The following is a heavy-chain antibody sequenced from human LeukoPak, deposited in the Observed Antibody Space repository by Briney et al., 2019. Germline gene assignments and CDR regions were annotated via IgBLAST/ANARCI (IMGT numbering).Heavy chain of an antibody. CDR1: GFSFSNYW. J-gene: IGHJ3*02. V-gene: IGHV3-7*01. CDR2: IKDDGSET. Sequence: GGSLRLSCAASGFSFSNYWMSWVRQAPGKGLEWVANIKDDGSETYDVDSVKGRFTFSRDNTKNSLYLQMNSLRPEDTAIYYCARISHYAFDIWGQGTMVTVSS. CDR3: ARISHYAFDI.